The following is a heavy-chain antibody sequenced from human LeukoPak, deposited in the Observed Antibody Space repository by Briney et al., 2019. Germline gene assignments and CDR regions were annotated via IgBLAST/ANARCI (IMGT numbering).Heavy chain of an antibody. CDR3: AKDHRTTGAFDI. CDR1: GFTFSSYG. Sequence: GGSLRLSCAASGFTFSSYGMHWVRQAPGKGLEWVAFIRYGGSNTYYADSVKGRFTISRDNSKNTLYLQMNSLRVEDTAVYYCAKDHRTTGAFDIWGQGTMVTVSS. J-gene: IGHJ3*02. V-gene: IGHV3-30*02. D-gene: IGHD1-14*01. CDR2: IRYGGSNT.